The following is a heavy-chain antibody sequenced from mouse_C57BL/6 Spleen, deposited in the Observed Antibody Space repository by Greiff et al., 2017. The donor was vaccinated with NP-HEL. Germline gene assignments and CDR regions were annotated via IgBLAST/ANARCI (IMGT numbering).Heavy chain of an antibody. CDR1: GFTFSDYG. Sequence: EVQLVESGGGLVKPGGSLKLSCAASGFTFSDYGMHWVRQAPEKGLEWVAYISSGSSTIYYADTVKGRFTISRDNAKNTLFLQMTSLRSEDTAMYYCARSPYYYGSSHWYFDVWGTGTTVTVSS. CDR3: ARSPYYYGSSHWYFDV. CDR2: ISSGSSTI. D-gene: IGHD1-1*01. J-gene: IGHJ1*03. V-gene: IGHV5-17*01.